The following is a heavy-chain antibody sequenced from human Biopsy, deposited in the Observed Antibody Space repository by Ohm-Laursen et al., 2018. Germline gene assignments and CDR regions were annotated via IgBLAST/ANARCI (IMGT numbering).Heavy chain of an antibody. CDR1: GDSISSYY. Sequence: GTLSLTCPVSGDSISSYYWSWIRQPPGKGLEWIGYVYYSGSTDYNPSLQSRVTISVDTSRNHFSLRLRSVTPADTAIYYCARDRGFYSDRTVPGYFDLWGRGTLVTVSS. D-gene: IGHD3-22*01. V-gene: IGHV4-59*01. CDR2: VYYSGST. J-gene: IGHJ2*01. CDR3: ARDRGFYSDRTVPGYFDL.